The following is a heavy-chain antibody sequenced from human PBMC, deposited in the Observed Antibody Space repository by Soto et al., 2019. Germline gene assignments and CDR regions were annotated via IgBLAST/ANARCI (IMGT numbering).Heavy chain of an antibody. CDR1: GGSFSGYY. D-gene: IGHD6-19*01. J-gene: IGHJ3*02. V-gene: IGHV4-34*01. CDR2: VNPTGST. Sequence: SETLSLTCAVYGGSFSGYYWSWIRQSPGKGLEWIGEVNPTGSTKYNPSLKSRVTISVDTSKNQFSLNLNSVTAADTALYYCARSREQWLVDAFDIWGQGTMVTV. CDR3: ARSREQWLVDAFDI.